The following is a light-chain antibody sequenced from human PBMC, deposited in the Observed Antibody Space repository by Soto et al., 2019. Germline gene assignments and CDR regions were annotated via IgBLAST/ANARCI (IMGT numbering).Light chain of an antibody. Sequence: DIEMTQSPSSLSASVGDSVTITCRASQSISNFLTWYRKSPGRAPELLIYAASTLQSGVPSRFSGSGSGTDFTLTIRSLQPEDFATYWCHQTFTPPLTLGGGTKVDIK. V-gene: IGKV1-39*01. CDR1: QSISNF. J-gene: IGKJ4*01. CDR2: AAS. CDR3: HQTFTPPLT.